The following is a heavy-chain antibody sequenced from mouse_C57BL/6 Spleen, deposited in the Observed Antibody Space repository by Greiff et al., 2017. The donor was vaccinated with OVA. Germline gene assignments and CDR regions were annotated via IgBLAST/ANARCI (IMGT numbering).Heavy chain of an antibody. D-gene: IGHD3-2*02. CDR3: ASPHSSGYYFDY. V-gene: IGHV1-82*01. CDR2: IYPGDGDT. Sequence: QVQLKQSGPELVKPGASVKISCKASGYAFSSSWMNWVKQRPGKGLEWIGRIYPGDGDTNYNGKFKGKATLTADKSSSTAYMQLSSLTSEDSAVYVCASPHSSGYYFDYWGQGTTLTVSS. CDR1: GYAFSSSW. J-gene: IGHJ2*01.